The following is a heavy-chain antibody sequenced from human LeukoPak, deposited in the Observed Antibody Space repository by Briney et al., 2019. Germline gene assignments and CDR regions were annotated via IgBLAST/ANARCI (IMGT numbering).Heavy chain of an antibody. CDR3: ARDRDSSGYYSD. D-gene: IGHD3-22*01. V-gene: IGHV3-21*01. J-gene: IGHJ4*02. Sequence: GGSLRLSCAASGFTFSSYSMNWVRQAPGKGLEWVSSISSSSSYIYYADSVKGRFTISRDNAKNSLYLQMNSLRAEDTAVYYCARDRDSSGYYSDWAQGTLVTVSS. CDR2: ISSSSSYI. CDR1: GFTFSSYS.